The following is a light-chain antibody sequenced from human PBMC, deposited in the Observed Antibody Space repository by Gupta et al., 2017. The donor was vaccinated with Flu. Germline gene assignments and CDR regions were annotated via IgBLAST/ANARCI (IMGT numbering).Light chain of an antibody. J-gene: IGLJ3*02. CDR2: RNN. CDR1: SSNIGSNY. CDR3: AAWDDSLSGREV. V-gene: IGLV1-47*01. Sequence: SVLTQPPSASGTPGQRVTISCSGSSSNIGSNYVYWYQQLPGTAPKLLIYRNNQRPSGVPDRFSGSKSGTSASLAISGLRSEDEADYYCAAWDDSLSGREVFGGGTKLTVL.